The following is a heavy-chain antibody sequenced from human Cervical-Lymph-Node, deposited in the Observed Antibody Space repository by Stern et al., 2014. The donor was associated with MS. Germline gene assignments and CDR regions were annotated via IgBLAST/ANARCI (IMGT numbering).Heavy chain of an antibody. J-gene: IGHJ6*02. V-gene: IGHV1-46*01. Sequence: QVQLVQSGTEVKKPGASVKVSCKASGYTFTSYYMHWVRQAPGQGLEWMGIINPSGGSTSYAQKFQGRVTMTRDTSTSTVYMELSSLRSEDTAVYYCARGYCSSTSCYPPYYYGMDVWGQVTTVTVSS. D-gene: IGHD2-2*01. CDR1: GYTFTSYY. CDR3: ARGYCSSTSCYPPYYYGMDV. CDR2: INPSGGST.